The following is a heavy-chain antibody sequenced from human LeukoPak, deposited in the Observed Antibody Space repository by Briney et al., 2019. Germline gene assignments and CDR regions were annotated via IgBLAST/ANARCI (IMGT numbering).Heavy chain of an antibody. J-gene: IGHJ5*02. CDR2: IYYSGST. Sequence: SETLSLTCTVSGGSISSSSYYWGWIRQPPGKGLEWIGSIYYSGSTYYNPSLKSRVTISVDTSKNQFSLKLSSVTAADMAVYYCARIIDVVAAIPFDPWGQGTLVTVSS. CDR3: ARIIDVVAAIPFDP. CDR1: GGSISSSSYY. V-gene: IGHV4-39*01. D-gene: IGHD2-15*01.